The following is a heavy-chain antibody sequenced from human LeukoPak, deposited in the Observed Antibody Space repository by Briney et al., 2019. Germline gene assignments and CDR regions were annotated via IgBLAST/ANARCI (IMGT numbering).Heavy chain of an antibody. V-gene: IGHV1-2*02. J-gene: IGHJ6*03. D-gene: IGHD5-18*01. CDR2: INPNSGGT. Sequence: ASVKVSCKASGYTFTGYYMHWVRQAPGQGLEWMGWINPNSGGTNYAQKFQGRVTMTRDTSISTAYMELSRLRSDDTAVYYCARNIKHADTATENYYYMDVWGKGTTVTVSS. CDR3: ARNIKHADTATENYYYMDV. CDR1: GYTFTGYY.